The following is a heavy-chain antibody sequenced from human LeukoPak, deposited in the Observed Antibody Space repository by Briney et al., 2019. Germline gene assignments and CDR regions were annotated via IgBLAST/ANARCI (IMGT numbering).Heavy chain of an antibody. D-gene: IGHD5-18*01. CDR2: ISGSGSTK. CDR1: GFASAFTFSTYE. Sequence: SGGSLRLSCIASGFASAFTFSTYEMNWVRQAPGKGLEWLSHISGSGSTKYHADSVKGRFIVSRDNTKNSLYLQMNSLRVEDTAIYYCARDESAYSYGFHWYFDLWGRGTLVTVSS. V-gene: IGHV3-48*03. CDR3: ARDESAYSYGFHWYFDL. J-gene: IGHJ2*01.